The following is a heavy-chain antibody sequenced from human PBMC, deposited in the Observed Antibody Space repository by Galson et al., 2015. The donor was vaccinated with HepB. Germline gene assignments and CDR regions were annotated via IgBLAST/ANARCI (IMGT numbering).Heavy chain of an antibody. CDR1: GFTFNIAW. J-gene: IGHJ3*02. Sequence: SLRLSCAASGFTFNIAWMSWVRQAPGRGLEWVGRIKVKSEGGTPDYAASAMGRFTISRDDSQNTLYLQMNSLKTEDTGVYYCTTPDYDFWSGYYGSDAFDIWGQGTMVTVSS. CDR3: TTPDYDFWSGYYGSDAFDI. CDR2: IKVKSEGGTP. D-gene: IGHD3-3*01. V-gene: IGHV3-15*01.